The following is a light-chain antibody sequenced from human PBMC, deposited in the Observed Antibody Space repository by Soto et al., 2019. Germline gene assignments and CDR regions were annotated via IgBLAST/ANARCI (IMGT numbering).Light chain of an antibody. CDR3: QKYSSVPV. CDR1: QGIRNF. J-gene: IGKJ3*01. Sequence: DIQMTQSPTSLSASVGDRVTITCRASQGIRNFVAWYQQKPGKAPKLLIYAASTSQSGVPSRFSGSGSGKDFTLTINSLQPEDVATYSCQKYSSVPVFGPGTKVEIK. CDR2: AAS. V-gene: IGKV1-27*01.